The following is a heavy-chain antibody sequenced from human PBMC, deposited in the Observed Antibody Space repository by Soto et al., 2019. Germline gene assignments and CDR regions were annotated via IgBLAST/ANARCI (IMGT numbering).Heavy chain of an antibody. D-gene: IGHD3-10*01. Sequence: GESLKISCKGSGYSFNSFWIGWVRQMPGKGLEWMGIIYPGDSDTRYSPSFQGQVTISADKSISTAYLQWSSLKASDTAMYFCARSPVRAGSYIYFDYWGQGTLVTVSS. V-gene: IGHV5-51*01. CDR1: GYSFNSFW. CDR2: IYPGDSDT. J-gene: IGHJ4*02. CDR3: ARSPVRAGSYIYFDY.